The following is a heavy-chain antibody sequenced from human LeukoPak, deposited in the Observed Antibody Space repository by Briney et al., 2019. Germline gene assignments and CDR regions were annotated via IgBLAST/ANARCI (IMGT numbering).Heavy chain of an antibody. CDR2: ISGSGGST. CDR1: GFTFSSYA. V-gene: IGHV3-23*01. J-gene: IGHJ4*02. D-gene: IGHD6-19*01. CDR3: AKAPGIAVAGPLDY. Sequence: PGGSLRLSCAASGFTFSSYAMSWVRQAPGKGLEWVSAISGSGGSTYYADSVKGRFTNSRDNSKNTLYLQMNSLRAEDTAVYYCAKAPGIAVAGPLDYWGQGTLVTVSS.